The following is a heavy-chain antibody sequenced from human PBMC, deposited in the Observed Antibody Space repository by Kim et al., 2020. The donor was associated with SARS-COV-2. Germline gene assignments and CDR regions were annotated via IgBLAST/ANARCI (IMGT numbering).Heavy chain of an antibody. J-gene: IGHJ2*01. CDR1: GFNFPNNA. CDR3: ARAYWQFSANGNGGLEL. Sequence: GGSLRLSCEASGFNFPNNAMNWVRQAPGKGLEWVAGIDDDDSTNYEEGAKGRITIFRENHTGKVHLQKRSLRVGDTARDYCARAYWQFSANGNGGLELW. CDR2: IDDDDST. V-gene: IGHV3-23*03. D-gene: IGHD1-1*01.